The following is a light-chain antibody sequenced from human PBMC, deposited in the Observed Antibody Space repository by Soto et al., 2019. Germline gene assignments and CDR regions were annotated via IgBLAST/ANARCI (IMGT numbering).Light chain of an antibody. J-gene: IGKJ1*01. CDR1: QSISYW. V-gene: IGKV1-5*03. CDR2: KAS. CDR3: QQYNTFPWT. Sequence: DIQMTQSPSTLSASVGDRVTITCRASQSISYWLAWYQQKPGKAPKLLIYKASSLESGVPSRFSGSGSGTEFTLTISSLQPDDFVTYYCQQYNTFPWTFGQGTKVEVE.